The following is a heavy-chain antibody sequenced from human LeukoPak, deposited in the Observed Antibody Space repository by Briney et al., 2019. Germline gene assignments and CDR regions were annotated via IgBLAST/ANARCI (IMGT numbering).Heavy chain of an antibody. CDR3: ARAVGSYYDTLTGYEYYFDY. J-gene: IGHJ4*02. CDR1: GFTFSYFY. V-gene: IGHV3-11*05. CDR2: SNIIGGDT. Sequence: GSSLRLSCAASGFTFSYFYMNWIRQAPGNGLEWVSDSNIIGGDTNYADSVKGRFTISRNNAKNSLYLQMNSLRAEDTAVYYCARAVGSYYDTLTGYEYYFDYWGRGTLVTVSS. D-gene: IGHD3-9*01.